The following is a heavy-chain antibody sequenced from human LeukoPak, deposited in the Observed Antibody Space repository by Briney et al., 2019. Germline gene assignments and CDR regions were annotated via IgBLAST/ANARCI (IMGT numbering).Heavy chain of an antibody. V-gene: IGHV4-59*01. Sequence: ASETLSLTCTVSGGSISSYYWSWIRQPPGKGLEWIGYIYYSGSTNYNPSLKSRVTISVDTSKNQFSLKLSSVTAADTAVYYCARDRDYGDYGFDYWGRGTLVTVSS. J-gene: IGHJ4*02. CDR3: ARDRDYGDYGFDY. CDR2: IYYSGST. D-gene: IGHD4-17*01. CDR1: GGSISSYY.